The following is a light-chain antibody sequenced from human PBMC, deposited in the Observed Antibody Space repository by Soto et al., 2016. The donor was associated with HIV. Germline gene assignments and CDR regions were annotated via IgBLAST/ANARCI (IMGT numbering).Light chain of an antibody. V-gene: IGKV1-9*01. CDR1: QGINSY. CDR2: PAS. Sequence: DIQLTQSPSFLSASVGDRVTTTCRASQGINSYLAWYQQKPGKAPNLLIYPASTLQSGVPSRFSGSGSGTEFTLTISSLQSEDFATYYRQQLNSYHTWTFGQGTKVEI. CDR3: QQLNSYHTWT. J-gene: IGKJ1*01.